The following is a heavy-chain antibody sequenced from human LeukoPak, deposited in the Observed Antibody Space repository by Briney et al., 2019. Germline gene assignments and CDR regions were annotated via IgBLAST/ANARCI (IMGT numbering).Heavy chain of an antibody. J-gene: IGHJ3*02. CDR2: INPDGSTT. CDR3: ARVRRWWLRFRGDGLDM. Sequence: GGSLRLSCAASGFTLSSYWMHWVRQVPGKGLVWVSRINPDGSTTTYADSVKGRFTISRDNSKNTVYLQMNNLRGNDTAVYYCARVRRWWLRFRGDGLDMWGQGTMVTVSS. D-gene: IGHD5-12*01. CDR1: GFTLSSYW. V-gene: IGHV3-74*01.